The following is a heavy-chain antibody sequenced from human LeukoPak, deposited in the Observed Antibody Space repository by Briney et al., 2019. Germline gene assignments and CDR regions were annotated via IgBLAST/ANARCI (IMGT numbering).Heavy chain of an antibody. CDR1: GGSISSYY. CDR2: IYYSGST. Sequence: ASETLSLTCTVSGGSISSYYWSWLRQPAGKGLEWIGYIYYSGSTNYNPSLKSRVTISVDTSKNQFSLKLSSVTAADTAVYYCARHEGGASRFGELFGAFDIWGQGTMVTVSS. V-gene: IGHV4-59*08. D-gene: IGHD3-10*01. J-gene: IGHJ3*02. CDR3: ARHEGGASRFGELFGAFDI.